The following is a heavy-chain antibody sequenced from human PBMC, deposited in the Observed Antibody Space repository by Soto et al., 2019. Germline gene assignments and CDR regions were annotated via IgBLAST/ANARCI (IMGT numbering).Heavy chain of an antibody. CDR3: AKGYYYGSGVRYNWFDP. CDR2: ISGSGGST. J-gene: IGHJ5*02. Sequence: PGGSLRLCCAASGFTFSSYAMSWVRQAPGKGLEWVSAISGSGGSTYYADSVKGRFTISRDNSKNTLYLQMNSLRAEDTAVYYCAKGYYYGSGVRYNWFDPWGQGTLVTVSS. V-gene: IGHV3-23*01. D-gene: IGHD3-10*01. CDR1: GFTFSSYA.